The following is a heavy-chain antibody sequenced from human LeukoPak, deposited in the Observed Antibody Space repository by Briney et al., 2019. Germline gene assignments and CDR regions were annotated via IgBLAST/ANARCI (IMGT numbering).Heavy chain of an antibody. CDR3: AKAFFLEWLHIESGNWFDP. V-gene: IGHV3-23*01. CDR1: GFTVSSNY. D-gene: IGHD3-3*01. J-gene: IGHJ5*02. CDR2: MSGSDDST. Sequence: PGGSLRLSCAVSGFTVSSNYMSWVRQAPGRGLEWVSAMSGSDDSTYYADSVKGRFTISRDNSKNTLYLQMNSLRAEDTAVYYCAKAFFLEWLHIESGNWFDPWGQGTLVTVSS.